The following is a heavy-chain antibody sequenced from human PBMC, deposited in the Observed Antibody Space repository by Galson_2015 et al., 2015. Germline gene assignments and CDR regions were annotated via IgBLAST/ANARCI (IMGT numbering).Heavy chain of an antibody. CDR3: AKDPHDYSGTNWFDP. D-gene: IGHD3-16*01. CDR1: GFTFSSYA. Sequence: SLRLSCAASGFTFSSYAMSWVRQAPGKGLEWVSAISGSGGSTYYADSVKGRFTISRDNSKNTLYLRMNSLRAEDTAVYYCAKDPHDYSGTNWFDPWGQGTLVTVSS. CDR2: ISGSGGST. V-gene: IGHV3-23*01. J-gene: IGHJ5*02.